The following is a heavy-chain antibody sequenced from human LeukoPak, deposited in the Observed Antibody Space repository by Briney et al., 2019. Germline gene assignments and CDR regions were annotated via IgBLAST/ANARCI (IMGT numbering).Heavy chain of an antibody. V-gene: IGHV3-21*01. CDR2: ISSSSSYI. J-gene: IGHJ4*02. CDR1: GFTFSSYS. Sequence: GGSLRLSCAASGFTFSSYSMNWVRQAPGKGLEWVSSISSSSSYIYYADSVKGRFTISRDNAKNSLYLQMNSLRAEDTAVYYCARDLKSAYFDYWGQGTLVTVSS. CDR3: ARDLKSAYFDY.